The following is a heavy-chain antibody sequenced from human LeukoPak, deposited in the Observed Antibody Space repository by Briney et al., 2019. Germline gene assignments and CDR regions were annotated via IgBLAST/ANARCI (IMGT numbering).Heavy chain of an antibody. CDR1: GFTFSSYA. Sequence: PGGSLRLSCAASGFTFSSYAMSWVRQAPGKGLEWVSAISGSGGSTYYADSVKGRFTISRDNSKNTLYLQMNSLRAEDTAVYYCAKDMYPHNPNMVRGVINDYWGQGTLVTVSS. CDR2: ISGSGGST. J-gene: IGHJ4*02. CDR3: AKDMYPHNPNMVRGVINDY. V-gene: IGHV3-23*01. D-gene: IGHD3-10*01.